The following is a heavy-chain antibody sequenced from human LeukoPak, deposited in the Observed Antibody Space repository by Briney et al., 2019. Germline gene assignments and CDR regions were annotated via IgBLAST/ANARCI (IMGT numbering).Heavy chain of an antibody. CDR3: AKDSYGMDV. J-gene: IGHJ6*02. CDR2: ISSSSKTI. Sequence: PGGSLRLSCAASGFTFSSYSMNWVRQAPGKGLEWVSYISSSSKTIYYADSVKGRFTISRDNAKNSLYLQMNSLRAEDTAVYYCAKDSYGMDVWGQGTTVTVSS. V-gene: IGHV3-48*01. CDR1: GFTFSSYS.